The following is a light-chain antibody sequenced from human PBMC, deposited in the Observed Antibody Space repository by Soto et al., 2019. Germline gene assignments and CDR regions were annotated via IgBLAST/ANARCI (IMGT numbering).Light chain of an antibody. CDR3: HKYAPSPHT. V-gene: IGKV3-20*01. CDR2: GPS. J-gene: IGKJ1*01. CDR1: QSVPKNY. Sequence: EIVLTQSPGTLSLSPGERATLSCRASQSVPKNYLAWYQHKPGQAPRLLIHGPSSRATGIPDRFSGSGSGTDFTLRNSRLEPEDFAVYYCHKYAPSPHTFGQGTKVEIQ.